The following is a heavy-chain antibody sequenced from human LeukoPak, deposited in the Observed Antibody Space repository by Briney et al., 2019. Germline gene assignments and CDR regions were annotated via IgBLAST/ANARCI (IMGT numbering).Heavy chain of an antibody. CDR3: AKEEYTYYDFWSGYYFDY. D-gene: IGHD3-3*01. J-gene: IGHJ4*02. V-gene: IGHV3-30*02. CDR1: GFTFSSYG. Sequence: PGGSLRLSCAASGFTFSSYGMHWVRQAPGKGLEWVAFIRYDGSNKYYADSVGGRFTISRDNSKNTLYLQMNSLRAEDTAVYYCAKEEYTYYDFWSGYYFDYWGQGTLVTVSS. CDR2: IRYDGSNK.